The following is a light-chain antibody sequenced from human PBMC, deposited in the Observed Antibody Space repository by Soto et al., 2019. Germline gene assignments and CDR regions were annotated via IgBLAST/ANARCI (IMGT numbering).Light chain of an antibody. Sequence: HSVLTQPPSASGTPGHSLTISCSGSRSTVGSNYVYWYQQLPGTAPKLLIYRNNQRPSGVPDRFSGSKSGTSASLAISGIRSEDEADYYCAAWDDSLSVHDFGKRTKVTDL. CDR2: RNN. J-gene: IGLJ1*01. CDR1: RSTVGSNY. V-gene: IGLV1-47*01. CDR3: AAWDDSLSVHD.